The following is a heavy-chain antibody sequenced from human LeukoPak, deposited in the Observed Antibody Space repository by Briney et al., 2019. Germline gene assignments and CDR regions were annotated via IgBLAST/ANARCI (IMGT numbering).Heavy chain of an antibody. D-gene: IGHD3/OR15-3a*01. V-gene: IGHV3-7*04. CDR2: IKQEGSEK. J-gene: IGHJ4*02. CDR3: AREGTMILGIVTHLFDY. Sequence: PGGSLRLSCVASGFTFSSHWMSWVRQAPGKGLEWVANIKQEGSEKYYVDSVKGRFTISRDNAKNSLDLQMNSLRAEDTALYYCAREGTMILGIVTHLFDYWAQGILVTVSS. CDR1: GFTFSSHW.